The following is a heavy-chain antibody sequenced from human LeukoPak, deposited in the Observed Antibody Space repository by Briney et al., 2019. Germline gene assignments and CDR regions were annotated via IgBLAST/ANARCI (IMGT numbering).Heavy chain of an antibody. V-gene: IGHV3-66*01. CDR2: IYSGGST. J-gene: IGHJ4*02. D-gene: IGHD6-19*01. Sequence: GGSLRLSCAASGFTVSSNYMGWVRQAPGKGLEWVSVIYSGGSTYYADSVKGRFTISRDNSKNTLYLQMNSLRAEDTAVYYCARAYSSGWYWGYWGQGTLVTVSS. CDR3: ARAYSSGWYWGY. CDR1: GFTVSSNY.